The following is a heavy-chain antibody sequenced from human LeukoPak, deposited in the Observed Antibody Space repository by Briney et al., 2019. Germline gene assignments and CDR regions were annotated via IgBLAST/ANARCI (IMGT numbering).Heavy chain of an antibody. D-gene: IGHD5-12*01. CDR1: GFTFSSYG. Sequence: PGRSLRLSCSASGFTFSSYGMHWVRQAPGKGLEWVATICSDGSNKYYADAVKGRFTISRDNSMNTLYLQMNTLRTEERAVYYCAKDQGSGYDYFSSRVFDYWGQGTLVTVSS. CDR3: AKDQGSGYDYFSSRVFDY. V-gene: IGHV3-33*06. CDR2: ICSDGSNK. J-gene: IGHJ4*02.